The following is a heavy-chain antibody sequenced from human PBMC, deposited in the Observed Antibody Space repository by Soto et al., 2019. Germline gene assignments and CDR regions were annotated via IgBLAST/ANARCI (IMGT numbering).Heavy chain of an antibody. V-gene: IGHV1-8*01. CDR1: GYTFTSYD. D-gene: IGHD3-3*01. Sequence: GASVKVSCKASGYTFTSYDINWVRQATGQGLEWMGWMNPNSGNTGYAQKFQGRVTMTRNTSISTAYMELSSLRSEDTAVYYCARGLTIFGVDVSPYWGQGTLVTVSS. CDR2: MNPNSGNT. J-gene: IGHJ4*02. CDR3: ARGLTIFGVDVSPY.